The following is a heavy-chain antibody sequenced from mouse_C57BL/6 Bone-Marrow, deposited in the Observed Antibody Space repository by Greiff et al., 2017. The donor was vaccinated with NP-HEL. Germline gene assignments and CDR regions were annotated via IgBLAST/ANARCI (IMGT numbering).Heavy chain of an antibody. Sequence: EVKLQESGAELVRPGASVKLSCTASGFNIKDDYMHWVKQRPEQGLEWIGWIDPENGDTEYASKFQGKATITADTSSNTAYLQLSSLTSEDTAVYYGTTSDYYSNYAWFAYWGQGTLVTVSA. CDR2: IDPENGDT. CDR3: TTSDYYSNYAWFAY. J-gene: IGHJ3*01. D-gene: IGHD2-5*01. V-gene: IGHV14-4*01. CDR1: GFNIKDDY.